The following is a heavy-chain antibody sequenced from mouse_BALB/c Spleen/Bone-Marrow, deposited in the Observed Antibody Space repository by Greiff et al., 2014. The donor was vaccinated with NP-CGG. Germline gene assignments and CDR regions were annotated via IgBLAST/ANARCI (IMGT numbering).Heavy chain of an antibody. J-gene: IGHJ2*01. CDR1: GFNIKDTY. V-gene: IGHV14-3*02. D-gene: IGHD1-1*01. CDR2: IDPANGNT. Sequence: EVQLQQSGAELVKPGASVKLSCTASGFNIKDTYMHWVKQRPEQGLEWIGRIDPANGNTKYDPKFQGKATITAVTSSNTAYLQLSSLTSEDTAVYYCASYYYGHYFDYWGQGTTLTVSS. CDR3: ASYYYGHYFDY.